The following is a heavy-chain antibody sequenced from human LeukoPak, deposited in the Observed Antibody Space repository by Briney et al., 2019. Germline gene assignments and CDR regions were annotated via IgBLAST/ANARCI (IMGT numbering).Heavy chain of an antibody. CDR1: GYIFTSYW. D-gene: IGHD3-10*01. J-gene: IGHJ5*02. CDR2: IYPGDSDT. Sequence: GESLKISCKGSGYIFTSYWIGWVRQMPGKGLEWMGIIYPGDSDTRYSPSFQGQVTISADKSISTAYLQWSSLKASDTAMYYCARYYYGSGTNNWFDPWGQGTLVTVSS. CDR3: ARYYYGSGTNNWFDP. V-gene: IGHV5-51*01.